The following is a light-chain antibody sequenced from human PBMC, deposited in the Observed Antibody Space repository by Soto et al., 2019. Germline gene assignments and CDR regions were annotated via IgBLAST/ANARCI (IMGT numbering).Light chain of an antibody. CDR2: WAS. V-gene: IGKV4-1*01. J-gene: IGKJ1*01. CDR1: QSVLYSSINKNY. CDR3: QQYYTIPRT. Sequence: DIVMTQSPDSLAVSLGERATINCKSSQSVLYSSINKNYLGWYQQKPGQPPKLLIYWASTRESGVPDRFSGSGXXXXXXXXIXXXXAXDVAVYYXQQYYTIPRTFGQGTKVEIK.